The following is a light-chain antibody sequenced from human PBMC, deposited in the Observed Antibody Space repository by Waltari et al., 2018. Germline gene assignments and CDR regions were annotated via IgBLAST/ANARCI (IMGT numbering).Light chain of an antibody. CDR1: SSHIGSNT. J-gene: IGLJ2*01. Sequence: QSVLTQPPSASGTPGKRVTISCSGSSSHIGSNTVNWYQKLPGTAPNLLTYTNNQRPAGVPDRFSGSKSGTSASLAISGLQSEDEADYYCAAWDDNLSGYVVFGGGTKLTVL. CDR3: AAWDDNLSGYVV. CDR2: TNN. V-gene: IGLV1-44*01.